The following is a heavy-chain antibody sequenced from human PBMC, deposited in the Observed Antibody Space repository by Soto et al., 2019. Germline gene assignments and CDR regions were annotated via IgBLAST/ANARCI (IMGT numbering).Heavy chain of an antibody. V-gene: IGHV3-23*01. CDR3: AKDFSPRGVYGSGSYYPFDY. Sequence: GGSLRLSCAASGFTFSSYAMSWVRQAPGKGLEWVSAISGSGGSTYYADSVKGRFTISRDNSKNTLYLQMNSLRAEDTAVYYCAKDFSPRGVYGSGSYYPFDYWGQGTLVTVSS. CDR1: GFTFSSYA. CDR2: ISGSGGST. J-gene: IGHJ4*02. D-gene: IGHD3-10*01.